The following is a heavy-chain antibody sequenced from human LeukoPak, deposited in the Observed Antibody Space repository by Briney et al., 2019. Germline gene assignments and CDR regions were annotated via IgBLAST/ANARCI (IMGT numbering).Heavy chain of an antibody. Sequence: ASVKVSCKASGYTLTSYYIHWVRQAPGQGLEWMGLITPGGGSTSYAHKFQGRVTMTRDMSTSTVYMELSSLRSEDTAVYYCAREPPYYYDSSGYFDYWGQGTLVTVSS. J-gene: IGHJ4*02. CDR1: GYTLTSYY. CDR2: ITPGGGST. CDR3: AREPPYYYDSSGYFDY. D-gene: IGHD3-22*01. V-gene: IGHV1-46*01.